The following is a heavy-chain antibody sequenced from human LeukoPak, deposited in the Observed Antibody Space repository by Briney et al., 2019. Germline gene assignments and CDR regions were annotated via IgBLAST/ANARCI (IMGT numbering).Heavy chain of an antibody. Sequence: GGSLRLSCVASGFTFRSIWMSWVRQTPGKGLEWAANIDEGGSATYYVGFAEGRFTISRDNAKNSLYLQMNSLRAEDTGVYYWVRSPDIGTVDFWGQGAVVTVSS. V-gene: IGHV3-7*01. CDR2: IDEGGSAT. J-gene: IGHJ4*02. D-gene: IGHD1-1*01. CDR3: VRSPDIGTVDF. CDR1: GFTFRSIW.